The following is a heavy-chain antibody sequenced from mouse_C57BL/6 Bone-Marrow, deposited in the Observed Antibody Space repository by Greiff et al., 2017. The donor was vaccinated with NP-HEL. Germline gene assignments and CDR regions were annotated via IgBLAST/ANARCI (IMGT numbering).Heavy chain of an antibody. CDR1: GYTFTSYW. CDR2: IYPGNSDN. V-gene: IGHV1-5*01. D-gene: IGHD1-1*01. CDR3: TNLLYYGSRHFDY. Sequence: EVQLQQSGTVLARPGASVKMSCKTSGYTFTSYWMHWVKQRPGQGLEWIGAIYPGNSDNSYNQKFKGKAKLTAVTSASTAYMELSSLTNEDSAVYYCTNLLYYGSRHFDYWGQGTTLTVSS. J-gene: IGHJ2*01.